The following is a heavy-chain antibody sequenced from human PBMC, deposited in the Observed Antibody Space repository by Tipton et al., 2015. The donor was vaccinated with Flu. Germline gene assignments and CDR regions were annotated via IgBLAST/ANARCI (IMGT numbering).Heavy chain of an antibody. CDR2: ISSSGRTI. D-gene: IGHD3-10*01. Sequence: QLAQSGGGSVQPGGSLRLSCAASGFTFSTYEFNWVRQAPGKGLEWISYISSSGRTIYYADSVKGRFTVSRDNTKNSLYLQMNSPRAEDTAVYYWARDNSGYGSWSGALDVWGQGTMATVSS. CDR3: ARDNSGYGSWSGALDV. CDR1: GFTFSTYE. V-gene: IGHV3-48*03. J-gene: IGHJ3*01.